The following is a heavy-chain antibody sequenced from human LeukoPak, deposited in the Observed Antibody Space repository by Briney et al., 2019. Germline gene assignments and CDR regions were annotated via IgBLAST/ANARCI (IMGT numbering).Heavy chain of an antibody. CDR2: INPSGGST. CDR3: AKASGWTWWFDP. D-gene: IGHD6-19*01. J-gene: IGHJ5*02. V-gene: IGHV1-46*01. Sequence: ASVKVSCKASGYTFTSYYMHWVRQAPGQGLEWMGIINPSGGSTSYAQKFQGRVTMTRDTSTSTVYMELSSLRSEDTAVYYCAKASGWTWWFDPWGQGTLVTVSS. CDR1: GYTFTSYY.